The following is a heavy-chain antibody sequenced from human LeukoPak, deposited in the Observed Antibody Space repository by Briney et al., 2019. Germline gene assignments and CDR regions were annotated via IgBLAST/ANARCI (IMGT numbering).Heavy chain of an antibody. CDR1: GFTFSSYA. CDR3: AKGVNYDILTGYFHAFDI. CDR2: ISGSGGST. J-gene: IGHJ3*02. V-gene: IGHV3-23*01. D-gene: IGHD3-9*01. Sequence: GGSLRLSCAASGFTFSSYAMSWVRQAPGKGLEWVSAISGSGGSTYYADSVKGRFTISRDNSKNTLYLQMNSLRAEDTAVYYRAKGVNYDILTGYFHAFDIWGQGTMVTVSS.